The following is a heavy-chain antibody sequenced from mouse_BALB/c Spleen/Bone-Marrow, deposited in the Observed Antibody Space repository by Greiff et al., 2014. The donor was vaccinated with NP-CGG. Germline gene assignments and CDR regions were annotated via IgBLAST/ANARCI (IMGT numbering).Heavy chain of an antibody. J-gene: IGHJ2*01. Sequence: LQQSGGGLVQPGGSLKLSCAASGFTSSSYTMSWVRQTPEKRLEWVAYISNGGGSTYYPDTVKGRFTISRDNAKNTLYLQMSSLKSEDTAMYYCARQIYFPYFDYWGQGTTLTVSS. D-gene: IGHD2-1*01. CDR2: ISNGGGST. CDR1: GFTSSSYT. CDR3: ARQIYFPYFDY. V-gene: IGHV5-12-2*01.